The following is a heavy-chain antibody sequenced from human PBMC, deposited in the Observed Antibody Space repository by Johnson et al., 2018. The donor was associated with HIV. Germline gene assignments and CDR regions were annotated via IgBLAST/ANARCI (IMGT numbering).Heavy chain of an antibody. J-gene: IGHJ3*02. D-gene: IGHD6-13*01. CDR2: FYSGSNT. CDR3: ARERLRAGAFDI. CDR1: GFSISSNY. V-gene: IGHV3-53*01. Sequence: MLLVESGGGLIQPGGSLRLSCKASGFSISSNYMSWVRQPPGKGLEWVSVFYSGSNTYYADSVKGRFTISRDNSNNTLYLQMNSLRAEDTAVYYCARERLRAGAFDIWGQGTMVTVSS.